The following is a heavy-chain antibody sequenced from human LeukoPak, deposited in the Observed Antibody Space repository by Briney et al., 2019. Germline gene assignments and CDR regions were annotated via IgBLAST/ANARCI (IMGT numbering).Heavy chain of an antibody. CDR2: IRYDGSNK. Sequence: GGSLRLSCAASGFTFSSYGMHWVRQAPGKGLEWVAFIRYDGSNKYYADSVKGRFTISRDNSKNTLYLQMNSLRAEDTAVYYCAKSSSGWFHYYYYYYMDVWGKGTTVTISS. CDR1: GFTFSSYG. CDR3: AKSSSGWFHYYYYYYMDV. V-gene: IGHV3-30*02. D-gene: IGHD6-19*01. J-gene: IGHJ6*03.